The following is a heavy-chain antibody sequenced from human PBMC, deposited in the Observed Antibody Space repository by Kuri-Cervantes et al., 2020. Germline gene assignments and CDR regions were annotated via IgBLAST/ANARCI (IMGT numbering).Heavy chain of an antibody. D-gene: IGHD3-3*02. CDR3: ARHFRDYYYMDV. CDR1: GGSFSGYY. CDR2: INHSGST. J-gene: IGHJ6*03. V-gene: IGHV4-34*01. Sequence: SETLSLTCTVYGGSFSGYYWSWIRQPPGKGLEWIGEINHSGSTYYNPSLKSRVTISVDTSKNQFSLKLSSVTAADTAVYYCARHFRDYYYMDVWGKGTTVTVSS.